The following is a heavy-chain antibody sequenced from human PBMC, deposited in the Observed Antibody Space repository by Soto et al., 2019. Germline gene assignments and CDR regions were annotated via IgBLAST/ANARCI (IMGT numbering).Heavy chain of an antibody. V-gene: IGHV3-74*01. J-gene: IGHJ4*02. D-gene: IGHD6-19*01. Sequence: GALRLSCASSGFTFSSYCIHWVRQAPGKGLVWVSRINSDGSSTSYADSVKGRFTISRDNAKNTLYLQMNSLRAEDTAAYYCARVSSGWYDYWGQGTLVNVSS. CDR1: GFTFSSYC. CDR2: INSDGSST. CDR3: ARVSSGWYDY.